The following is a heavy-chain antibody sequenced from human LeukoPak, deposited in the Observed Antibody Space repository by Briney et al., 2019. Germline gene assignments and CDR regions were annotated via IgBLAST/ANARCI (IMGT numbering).Heavy chain of an antibody. J-gene: IGHJ4*02. CDR1: GFTFSTYS. CDR3: ARVLVAATPLCDY. D-gene: IGHD1-26*01. CDR2: ISSSSSTI. Sequence: PGGSLRLSCAASGFTFSTYSMNWVRQAPGKGLEWVSYISSSSSTIYYADSVKGRFTISRDNAKNSLYLQMNSLRAEDTAVYYCARVLVAATPLCDYWGQGTLVTVSS. V-gene: IGHV3-48*01.